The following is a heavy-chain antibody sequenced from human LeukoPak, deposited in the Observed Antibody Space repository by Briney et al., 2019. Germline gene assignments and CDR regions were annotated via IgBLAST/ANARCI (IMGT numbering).Heavy chain of an antibody. CDR2: ISYDGSNK. D-gene: IGHD4-17*01. CDR3: ARDGDYGDLSDY. CDR1: GFTFSSYA. J-gene: IGHJ4*02. V-gene: IGHV3-30-3*01. Sequence: GGSLRLSCAASGFTFSSYAMHWVRQAPGKGLEWVAVISYDGSNKYYADSVKGRFTTSRDNSKNTLYLQMNSLSAEDTAVYYCARDGDYGDLSDYWGQGTLVTVSS.